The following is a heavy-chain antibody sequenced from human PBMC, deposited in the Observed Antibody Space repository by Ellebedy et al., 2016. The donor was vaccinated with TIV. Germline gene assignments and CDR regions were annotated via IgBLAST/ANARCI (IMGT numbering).Heavy chain of an antibody. J-gene: IGHJ5*02. CDR2: IKYDLSQT. Sequence: GESLKISCAASGFTFSSYWMSWVRQAPGEGLEWVANIKYDLSQTYYLDSVKGRFTISRDNAKNTLYLQMNSLRAEDTAVYYCARDIPQRPNPARFDPWGQGTLVTVSS. CDR1: GFTFSSYW. CDR3: ARDIPQRPNPARFDP. V-gene: IGHV3-7*01. D-gene: IGHD1-1*01.